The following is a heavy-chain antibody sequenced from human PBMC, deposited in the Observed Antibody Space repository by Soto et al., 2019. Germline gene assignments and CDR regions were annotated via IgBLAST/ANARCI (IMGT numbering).Heavy chain of an antibody. J-gene: IGHJ4*02. V-gene: IGHV4-4*02. CDR1: GDPIGTGYW. D-gene: IGHD6-13*01. CDR2: IFHSGST. Sequence: SETLSLTCPVSGDPIGTGYWWTWDRQPPGKGLEWIGEIFHSGSTNYNPSLRSRVTISVDKSKSEFSLKLNSVTAADTALYYCARRRDTSSWLFDYWGQGTQVTVSS. CDR3: ARRRDTSSWLFDY.